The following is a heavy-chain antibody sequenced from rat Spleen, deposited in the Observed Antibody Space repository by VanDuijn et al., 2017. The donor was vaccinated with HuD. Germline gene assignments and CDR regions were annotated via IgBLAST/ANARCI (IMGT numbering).Heavy chain of an antibody. V-gene: IGHV2S63*01. J-gene: IGHJ2*01. CDR1: GFSLTGYS. D-gene: IGHD4-2*01. CDR2: TWIDGNT. Sequence: EVQLKESGPGLLQSSQTLSLTCSVSGFSLTGYSVHWVRQPPGKGLEWLGVTWIDGNTAYNSFFKSRLSISRDTSKSQVFLKMNSLQTEDTATYYCARDRTGPFDYWGQGVKVTVSS. CDR3: ARDRTGPFDY.